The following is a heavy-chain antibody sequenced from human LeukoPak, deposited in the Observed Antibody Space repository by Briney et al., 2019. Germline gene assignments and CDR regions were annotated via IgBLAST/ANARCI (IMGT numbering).Heavy chain of an antibody. V-gene: IGHV1-2*02. CDR2: INPNSGGT. Sequence: ASVKVSCRASGYTFTSYDINWVRQATGQGLEWMGWINPNSGGTNYAQKFQGRVTMTRDTSISTAYMELSRLRSDDTAVYYCGSVWGSYSTDYWGQGTLVTVSS. D-gene: IGHD3-16*01. CDR1: GYTFTSYD. J-gene: IGHJ4*02. CDR3: GSVWGSYSTDY.